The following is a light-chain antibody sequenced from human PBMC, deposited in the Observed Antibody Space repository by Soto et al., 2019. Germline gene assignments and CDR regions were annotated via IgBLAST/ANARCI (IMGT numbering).Light chain of an antibody. CDR2: GAS. J-gene: IGKJ3*01. V-gene: IGKV3-20*01. CDR3: QQSGSSPLT. CDR1: QSVSSSY. Sequence: EIVLTQSPGTLSLSPGERATLSCRASQSVSSSYLAWYQQKPGQAPRLLIYGASSRATGIPDRFSGSGSGTDFTLTNSRMEPEDFAVYYCQQSGSSPLTFGPGTKVDIK.